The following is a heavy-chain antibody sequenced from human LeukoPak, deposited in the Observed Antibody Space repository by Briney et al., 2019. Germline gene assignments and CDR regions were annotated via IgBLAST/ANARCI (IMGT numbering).Heavy chain of an antibody. D-gene: IGHD6-13*01. J-gene: IGHJ4*02. CDR3: ARDRFKAGSSGVDY. Sequence: SETLSLTCTVSGGSISSNSYYWGWIRQPPGKGLEWIGYIYYSGSTYYNPSLKSRVTISVDTSKNQFSLKLSSVTAADTAVYYCARDRFKAGSSGVDYWGQGTLVTVSS. V-gene: IGHV4-30-4*08. CDR2: IYYSGST. CDR1: GGSISSNSYY.